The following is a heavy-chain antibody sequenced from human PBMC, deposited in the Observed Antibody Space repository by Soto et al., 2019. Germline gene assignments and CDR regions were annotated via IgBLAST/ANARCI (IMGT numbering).Heavy chain of an antibody. CDR1: GYTFTSYA. V-gene: IGHV1-3*05. D-gene: IGHD2-21*01. CDR2: INAGNGNT. Sequence: QVQLVQSGAEEKKPGASVKVSCKASGYTFTSYAMHWVRQAPGQRLEWMGWINAGNGNTKYSQKFQGRVTITRDTSASTAYMELSSLRSEDTAVYYCARSTRSDGDVLAYWGQGTLVTVSS. CDR3: ARSTRSDGDVLAY. J-gene: IGHJ4*02.